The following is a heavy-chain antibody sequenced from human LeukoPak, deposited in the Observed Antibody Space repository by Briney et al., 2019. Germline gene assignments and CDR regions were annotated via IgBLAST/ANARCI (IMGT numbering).Heavy chain of an antibody. J-gene: IGHJ4*02. CDR3: AREGKYSGSYYGY. CDR2: IWYDGSKK. V-gene: IGHV3-33*01. CDR1: GFTFSTYG. D-gene: IGHD1-26*01. Sequence: PGGSLRLSCAASGFTFSTYGIHWVRQAPGKGLEWVAVIWYDGSKKYYADSVKGRFTISRDNAKNSLYLQMNSLRAEDTAVYYCAREGKYSGSYYGYWGQGTLVTVSS.